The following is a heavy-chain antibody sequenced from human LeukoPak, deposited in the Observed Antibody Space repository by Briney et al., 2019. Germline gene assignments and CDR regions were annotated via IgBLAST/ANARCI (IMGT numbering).Heavy chain of an antibody. D-gene: IGHD6-19*01. CDR3: ASQAVATNDWFDP. Sequence: AXVKVSCKASGYTFTSYGISWVRQAPGQGLEWMGWISAYNGNTNYAQKLQGRVTMTTDTSTSTAYMELRSLRSDDTAVYYCASQAVATNDWFDPWAREPWSPSPQ. V-gene: IGHV1-18*01. CDR2: ISAYNGNT. CDR1: GYTFTSYG. J-gene: IGHJ5*02.